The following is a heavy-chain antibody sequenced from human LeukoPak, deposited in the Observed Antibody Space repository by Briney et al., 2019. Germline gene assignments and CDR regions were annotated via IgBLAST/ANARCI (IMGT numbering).Heavy chain of an antibody. J-gene: IGHJ1*01. CDR3: AKVPMSYTAGSPEYFQH. D-gene: IGHD3-10*01. Sequence: GGSLRLSCVASGFTFSFYAMSWVRQAPGKGLEWVAVISYDGSNKYYADSVKGRFTISRDNSKNTLYLQMNSLRAEDTAVYYCAKVPMSYTAGSPEYFQHWGQGTLVTVSS. V-gene: IGHV3-30*18. CDR1: GFTFSFYA. CDR2: ISYDGSNK.